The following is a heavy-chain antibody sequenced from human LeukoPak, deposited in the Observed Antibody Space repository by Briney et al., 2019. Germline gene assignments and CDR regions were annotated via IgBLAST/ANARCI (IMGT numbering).Heavy chain of an antibody. CDR2: IYTSGST. J-gene: IGHJ4*02. D-gene: IGHD1-26*01. V-gene: IGHV4-61*02. CDR3: ARVQLGSGSYYDY. Sequence: SGTLSLTCAVSGGSISSGSYYWSWIRQPAGKGLEWIGRIYTSGSTNYNPSLKSRVTISVDTSKNQFSLKLSSVTAADTAVYYCARVQLGSGSYYDYWGQGTLVTVSS. CDR1: GGSISSGSYY.